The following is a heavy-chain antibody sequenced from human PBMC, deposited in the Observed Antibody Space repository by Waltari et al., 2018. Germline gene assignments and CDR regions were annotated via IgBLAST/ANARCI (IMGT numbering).Heavy chain of an antibody. CDR1: GFTFSSYS. J-gene: IGHJ4*02. CDR2: LSSSSSYI. CDR3: AGTLGIRGVN. Sequence: EVQLVESGGGLVKPGGSLRLSCAASGFTFSSYSMNWVRQAPGKGLEGVPSLSSSSSYIYYADSVKGRFTISRDNAKNSLYLQMNSLRAEDTAVYYCAGTLGIRGVNWGQGTLVTVSS. V-gene: IGHV3-21*01. D-gene: IGHD3-10*01.